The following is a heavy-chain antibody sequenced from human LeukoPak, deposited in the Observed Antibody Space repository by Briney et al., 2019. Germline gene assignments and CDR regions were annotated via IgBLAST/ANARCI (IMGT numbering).Heavy chain of an antibody. CDR1: GGSISSYY. CDR2: IYYSGST. V-gene: IGHV4-59*01. D-gene: IGHD3-3*01. CDR3: ARGPTDDFWSGYYRYYFDN. Sequence: SETLSLTCTVSGGSISSYYWSWIRQPPGKGLEWIGYIYYSGSTNYNPSLKSRVTISVDTSKNQFSLKLSSVTAADTAVYYCARGPTDDFWSGYYRYYFDNWGQGTLVTVSS. J-gene: IGHJ4*02.